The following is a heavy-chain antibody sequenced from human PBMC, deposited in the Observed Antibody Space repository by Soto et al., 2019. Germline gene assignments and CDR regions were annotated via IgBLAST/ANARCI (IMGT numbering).Heavy chain of an antibody. CDR3: ARDEVPDVQNDAFDI. CDR2: IDPSDGTT. CDR1: GYAFTTYH. Sequence: ASVKVSCKASGYAFTTYHMHWVRQAPGQGLEWMGMIDPSDGTTTYAQRLQGRVTMTRDTATSTVYMELSSLRSEDTAVYYCARDEVPDVQNDAFDIWGQGTMVTVSS. J-gene: IGHJ3*02. V-gene: IGHV1-46*04.